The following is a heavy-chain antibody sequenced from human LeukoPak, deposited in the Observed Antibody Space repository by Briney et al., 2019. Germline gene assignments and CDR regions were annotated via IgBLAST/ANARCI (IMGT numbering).Heavy chain of an antibody. Sequence: ASVKASCKASGYTFTSYDINWVRQATGQGLEWMGWMNPNSGNTGYAQKFQGRVTMTRNTSISTAYMELSSLRSEDTAVYYCARGPADVDYGWFDPWGQGTLVTVSS. CDR1: GYTFTSYD. D-gene: IGHD4-17*01. CDR2: MNPNSGNT. J-gene: IGHJ5*02. CDR3: ARGPADVDYGWFDP. V-gene: IGHV1-8*01.